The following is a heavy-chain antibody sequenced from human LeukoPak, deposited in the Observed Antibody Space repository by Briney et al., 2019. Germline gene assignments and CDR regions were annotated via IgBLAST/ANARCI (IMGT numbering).Heavy chain of an antibody. CDR2: ISYDGSNK. Sequence: GRSLRLSCAASGFTFGSYAMHWVRQAPGKGLEWVAVISYDGSNKYYADSVKGRFTISRDNSKNTLYLQMNSLRAEDTAVYYCARAGIAAAGTGLLRRYFDYWGQGTLVTVSS. CDR3: ARAGIAAAGTGLLRRYFDY. D-gene: IGHD6-13*01. V-gene: IGHV3-30-3*01. CDR1: GFTFGSYA. J-gene: IGHJ4*02.